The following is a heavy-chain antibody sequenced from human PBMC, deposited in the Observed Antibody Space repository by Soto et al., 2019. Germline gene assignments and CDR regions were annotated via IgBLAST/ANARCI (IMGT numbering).Heavy chain of an antibody. CDR2: ISYDGNNK. CDR1: GFTFTTYA. D-gene: IGHD5-12*01. CDR3: ARDQPGAVAANFDY. J-gene: IGHJ4*02. Sequence: QVQLVESGGGVVQPGRSLRLSCAASGFTFTTYAMHWVRQAPGKGLEWVTLISYDGNNKYYADSVKGRFRISRDNSKNTLYLQMNSLRTEDTAVYYCARDQPGAVAANFDYWGQGTQVTVSS. V-gene: IGHV3-30-3*01.